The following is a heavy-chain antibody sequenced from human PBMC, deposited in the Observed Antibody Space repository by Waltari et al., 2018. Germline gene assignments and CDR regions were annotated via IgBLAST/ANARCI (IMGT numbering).Heavy chain of an antibody. J-gene: IGHJ4*02. CDR1: GFTFSTYW. V-gene: IGHV3-74*01. CDR2: INTEGTIT. Sequence: EVQLVESGGGLVQPGGSLRLPCVASGFTFSTYWMHWVRQPPGKGLVWVSRINTEGTITSYADSVKGRFTISRDNAKNTVYLQMNSLRAEDTAVYYCARVVGSWGQGTLVTVSS. CDR3: ARVVGS.